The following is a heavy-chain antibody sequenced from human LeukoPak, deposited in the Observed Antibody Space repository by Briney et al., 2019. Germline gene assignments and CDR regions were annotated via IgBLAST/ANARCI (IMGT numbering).Heavy chain of an antibody. CDR2: ISAGGAST. J-gene: IGHJ4*02. CDR3: ASRIGRIDY. V-gene: IGHV3-23*01. Sequence: PGGSLRLSCVASGFTFSNYGMNWVRQATGKGLEWVSAISAGGASTYFADSVKGRFTISRDNSKNTLYLQMNSLRVEDTAVYYCASRIGRIDYWGQGTLVTVSS. CDR1: GFTFSNYG. D-gene: IGHD2-21*01.